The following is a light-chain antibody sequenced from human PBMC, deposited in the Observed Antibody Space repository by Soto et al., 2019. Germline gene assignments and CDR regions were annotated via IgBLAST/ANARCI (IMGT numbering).Light chain of an antibody. V-gene: IGKV1-5*01. CDR2: DSS. Sequence: DIRMTQSPSTLSATAGDRVTITCRASQSISSWLAWYQHKPGKAPKLLIYDSSSLESGVPSRFSGSGSGTEFSLTISSLRPDDFATYYCQQYDSFSSTFGQGTRLEIK. CDR1: QSISSW. CDR3: QQYDSFSST. J-gene: IGKJ5*01.